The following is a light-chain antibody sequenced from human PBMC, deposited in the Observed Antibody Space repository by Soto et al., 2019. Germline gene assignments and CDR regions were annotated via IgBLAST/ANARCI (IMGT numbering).Light chain of an antibody. V-gene: IGKV1-12*01. CDR2: AAS. J-gene: IGKJ2*01. Sequence: DIQMTQSLSSVSASVGDRVTITCRASQGIGTWIAWYQQRPGKAPKLLIYAASSLQSGVPSRFSGRGSGTNFTLTISSLQHEDFATYYCQQAKSFPPYTFGQGTKLEIK. CDR3: QQAKSFPPYT. CDR1: QGIGTW.